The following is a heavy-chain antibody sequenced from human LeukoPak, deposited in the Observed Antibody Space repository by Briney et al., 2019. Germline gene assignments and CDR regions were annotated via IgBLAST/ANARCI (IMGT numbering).Heavy chain of an antibody. CDR3: ASLVGDHAFDI. CDR1: GFTFSSYA. V-gene: IGHV3-21*01. CDR2: ISSSSSYI. Sequence: GGSLRLSCAVSGFTFSSYAMHWVRQAPGKGLEWVSSISSSSSYIYYADSVKGRFTISRDNAKNSLYLQMNSLRAEDTAVYYCASLVGDHAFDIWGQGTMVTVSS. D-gene: IGHD2-15*01. J-gene: IGHJ3*02.